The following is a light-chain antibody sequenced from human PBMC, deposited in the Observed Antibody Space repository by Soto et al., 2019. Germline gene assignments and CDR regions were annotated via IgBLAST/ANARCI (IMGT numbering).Light chain of an antibody. CDR1: QIVGTN. CDR3: QQYDKWPYT. V-gene: IGKV3-15*01. CDR2: GAF. J-gene: IGKJ2*01. Sequence: EIVLTQSPGTLSLSPGERATLSCKTSQIVGTNLAWYQQKPGQAPRLLMYGAFIRAPGFPVRFRGTGSGSEFTLTISSLQSEDGALYYCQQYDKWPYTFGQGTKVDIK.